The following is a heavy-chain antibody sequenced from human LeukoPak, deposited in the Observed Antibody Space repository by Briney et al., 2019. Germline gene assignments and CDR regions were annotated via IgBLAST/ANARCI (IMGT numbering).Heavy chain of an antibody. CDR1: GGSFSTYY. D-gene: IGHD3-10*01. V-gene: IGHV4-34*01. CDR3: ARHGLGRGVYITRQYNYYMDV. CDR2: VNQSGST. J-gene: IGHJ6*03. Sequence: SETLSLTCAVYGGSFSTYYWSWVRQPPGSGLEWIGEVNQSGSTNYNPSLKSRLTVSIDTSKNQFSLKLTSLTAADTATYFCARHGLGRGVYITRQYNYYMDVWGTGTTVIVSS.